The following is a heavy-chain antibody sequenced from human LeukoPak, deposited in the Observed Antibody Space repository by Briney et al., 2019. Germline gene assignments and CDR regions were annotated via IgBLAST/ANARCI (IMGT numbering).Heavy chain of an antibody. V-gene: IGHV3-7*01. Sequence: GGSLRLSCAASGFTFSSYWMSWVRQAPGKGLEWVANIKQDGSEKYYVDSVKGRFTISRDNAKNSLYLQMSSLRDEDTAVYYCARDTSAWRYGMDVWGQGTTVTVSS. D-gene: IGHD6-19*01. J-gene: IGHJ6*02. CDR2: IKQDGSEK. CDR1: GFTFSSYW. CDR3: ARDTSAWRYGMDV.